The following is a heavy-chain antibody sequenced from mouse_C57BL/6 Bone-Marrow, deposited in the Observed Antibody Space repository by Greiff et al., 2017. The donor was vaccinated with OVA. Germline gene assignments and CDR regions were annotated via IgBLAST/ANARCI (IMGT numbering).Heavy chain of an antibody. CDR2: IDPETGGT. CDR3: TREGIYYGYDVRFAY. J-gene: IGHJ3*01. V-gene: IGHV1-15*01. CDR1: GYTFTDYE. D-gene: IGHD2-2*01. Sequence: QVHVKQSGAELVRPGASVTLSCKASGYTFTDYEMHWVKQTPVHGLEWIGAIDPETGGTAYNQKFKGKAILTADKSSSTAYMELRSLTSEDSAVYYCTREGIYYGYDVRFAYWGQGTLVTVSA.